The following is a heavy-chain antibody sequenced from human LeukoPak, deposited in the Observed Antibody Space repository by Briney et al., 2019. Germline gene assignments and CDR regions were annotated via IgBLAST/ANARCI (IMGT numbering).Heavy chain of an antibody. CDR3: ARDEVLWFGELRYYYGMDV. CDR2: TYYRSKWYN. D-gene: IGHD3-10*01. V-gene: IGHV6-1*01. Sequence: SQTLSLTCAISGHSVSSNSAAWNWIRQSPSRGLEWLGRTYYRSKWYNDYAVSVKSRITINPDTSKNQFSLQLNSVTPEDTAVYYCARDEVLWFGELRYYYGMDVWGQGTTVTVSS. J-gene: IGHJ6*02. CDR1: GHSVSSNSAA.